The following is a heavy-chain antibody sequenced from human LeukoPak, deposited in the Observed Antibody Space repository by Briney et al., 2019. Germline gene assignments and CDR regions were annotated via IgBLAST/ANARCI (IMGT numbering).Heavy chain of an antibody. CDR1: GDSVSNNNGA. Sequence: SQTLSLTCAISGDSVSNNNGAWNWIRQSPSRDLEWLGRTYYRSQWHNDYARSVVSRISVDPDTTKNQFSLHLSSVTPDDTAVYYCAGGYAFDVWGQGTMVTVSS. J-gene: IGHJ3*01. CDR2: TYYRSQWHN. CDR3: AGGYAFDV. V-gene: IGHV6-1*01.